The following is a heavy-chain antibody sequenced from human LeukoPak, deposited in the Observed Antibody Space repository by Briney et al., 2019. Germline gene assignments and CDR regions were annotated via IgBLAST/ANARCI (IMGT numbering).Heavy chain of an antibody. CDR1: GGSISSYY. CDR2: IYYSGST. CDR3: ARDYRRRYGSGEYYFDY. Sequence: SETLSPTCTVSGGSISSYYWSWIRQPPGKGLEWIGYIYYSGSTNYNPSLKSRVTISVDTSKNQFSLKLSSVTAADTAVYYCARDYRRRYGSGEYYFDYWGQGTLVTASS. V-gene: IGHV4-59*01. J-gene: IGHJ4*02. D-gene: IGHD3-10*01.